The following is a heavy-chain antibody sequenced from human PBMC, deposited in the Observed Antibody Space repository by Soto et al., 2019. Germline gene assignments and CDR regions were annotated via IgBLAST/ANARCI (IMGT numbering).Heavy chain of an antibody. CDR3: ASSPPAMVAPNI. CDR1: GGSVSSYS. D-gene: IGHD5-18*01. CDR2: VYYSGST. J-gene: IGHJ4*02. V-gene: IGHV4-59*02. Sequence: LSLTCTVSGGSVSSYSWTWVRQPPGKGLEWIGYVYYSGSTHYNPSLKSRVTISLDTSKNQFSLKLTSVTAADTAMYFCASSPPAMVAPNIWGQGTLVTVSS.